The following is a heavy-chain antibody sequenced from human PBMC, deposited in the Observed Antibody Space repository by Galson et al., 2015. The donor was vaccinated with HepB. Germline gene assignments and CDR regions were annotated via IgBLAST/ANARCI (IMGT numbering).Heavy chain of an antibody. CDR2: TYYRSKWYN. D-gene: IGHD5/OR15-5a*01. V-gene: IGHV6-1*01. CDR1: GDSVSSNSVA. CDR3: ARGRYIVSIYFDY. J-gene: IGHJ4*02. Sequence: CAISGDSVSSNSVAWNWIRQSPSRGLEWLGRTYYRSKWYNDYAVSVKSRTTINPDTSKNQFSLQLNSVTPEDTAVYYCARGRYIVSIYFDYWGQGTLVTVSS.